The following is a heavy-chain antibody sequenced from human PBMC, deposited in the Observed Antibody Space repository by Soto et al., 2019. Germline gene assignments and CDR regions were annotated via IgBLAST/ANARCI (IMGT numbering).Heavy chain of an antibody. V-gene: IGHV4-34*01. J-gene: IGHJ4*02. CDR3: ARGRFYDSSGYRHFAY. D-gene: IGHD3-22*01. Sequence: KPSETLSVTCAFYGGSFSVYYWSWIRQPPGKGLEWIGEINHSGSTNYNPSLKSRVTISVDTSKNQFSLNLSSVTAADTAVYYCARGRFYDSSGYRHFAYWGQGTLVTVS. CDR1: GGSFSVYY. CDR2: INHSGST.